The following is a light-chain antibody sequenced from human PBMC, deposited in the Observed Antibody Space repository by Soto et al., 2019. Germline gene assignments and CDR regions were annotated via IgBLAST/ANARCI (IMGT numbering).Light chain of an antibody. Sequence: DIPMTQSPSSLSASVGDRVTITCRASQSISSYLNWYQQKPGKAPKLLIYAASRLQSGVPSRFSGSGCGTAFTLTISSLQPEDLATYNCQQSYSTPLTFGPGNKVDIK. J-gene: IGKJ3*01. V-gene: IGKV1-39*01. CDR1: QSISSY. CDR3: QQSYSTPLT. CDR2: AAS.